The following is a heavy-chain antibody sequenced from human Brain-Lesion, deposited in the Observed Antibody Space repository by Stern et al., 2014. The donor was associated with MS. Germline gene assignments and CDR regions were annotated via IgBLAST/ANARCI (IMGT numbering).Heavy chain of an antibody. CDR1: GFTFSNYW. D-gene: IGHD3-10*01. CDR2: VNNDGRRT. J-gene: IGHJ5*01. CDR3: ARGERWFDS. V-gene: IGHV3-74*02. Sequence: VQLVESGGGLVQPGGSLRLSCAASGFTFSNYWMPWVRQAPGKGLEWVYRVNNDGRRTSYADSVKGRFTMSRDNAKNTLYLQMNSLRVEDTAIYYCARGERWFDSWGQGTLVTVSS.